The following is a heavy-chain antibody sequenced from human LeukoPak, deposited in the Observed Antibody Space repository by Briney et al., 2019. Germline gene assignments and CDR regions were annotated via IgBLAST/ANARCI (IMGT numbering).Heavy chain of an antibody. CDR2: IYSGGST. CDR1: GFTVSSNY. Sequence: GGSLRLSCAASGFTVSSNYMSWVRQAPGKGLEWVSVIYSGGSTYYADSVKGRFTISRDNSKNTLCLQMNSLRAEETAVYYCARDLRVGATTDYWGQGTLVTVSS. D-gene: IGHD1-26*01. J-gene: IGHJ4*02. V-gene: IGHV3-66*02. CDR3: ARDLRVGATTDY.